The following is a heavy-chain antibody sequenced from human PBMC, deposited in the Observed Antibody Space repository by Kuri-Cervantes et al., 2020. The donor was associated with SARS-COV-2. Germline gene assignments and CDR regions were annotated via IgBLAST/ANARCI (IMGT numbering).Heavy chain of an antibody. Sequence: GESLKISCAASGFTFSSYWMSWVRQAPGKGLEWVANIKQDGSEKYYVDSVKGRFTISRDNAENSPYLQMNSLRAEDTAVYYCAREAFGYCSGGSCYSHYWGQGTLVTVSS. J-gene: IGHJ4*02. CDR2: IKQDGSEK. CDR1: GFTFSSYW. V-gene: IGHV3-7*01. CDR3: AREAFGYCSGGSCYSHY. D-gene: IGHD2-15*01.